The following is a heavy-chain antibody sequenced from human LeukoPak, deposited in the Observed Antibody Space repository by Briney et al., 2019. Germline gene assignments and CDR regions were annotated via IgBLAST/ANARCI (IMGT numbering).Heavy chain of an antibody. J-gene: IGHJ4*02. D-gene: IGHD3-10*01. V-gene: IGHV3-48*01. CDR1: GFPFSSYS. Sequence: GGCLRLSCAASGFPFSSYSMNWVRQAPGKGLEWVSYISASGSNIYYLDSVRGRFTVSRDNAMNSLFLQMDRPRAEDTAVYYCMRVKVTYFDFWGRGTRVTFSS. CDR2: ISASGSNI. CDR3: MRVKVTYFDF.